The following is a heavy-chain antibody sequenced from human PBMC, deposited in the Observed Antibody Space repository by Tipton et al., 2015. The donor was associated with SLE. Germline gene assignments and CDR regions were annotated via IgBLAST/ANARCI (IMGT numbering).Heavy chain of an antibody. CDR2: TYYRSKWYN. J-gene: IGHJ4*02. CDR3: ARGEYYYDSSGYPTDY. Sequence: GLVKPSQTLSLTCAISGDSVSSNSAAWNWIRQSPSRGLEWLGRTYYRSKWYNDYTVSVKSRITINPDTSKNQFSLQLNSVTPEDTAVYYCARGEYYYDSSGYPTDYWGQGTLVTVSS. D-gene: IGHD3-22*01. CDR1: GDSVSSNSAA. V-gene: IGHV6-1*01.